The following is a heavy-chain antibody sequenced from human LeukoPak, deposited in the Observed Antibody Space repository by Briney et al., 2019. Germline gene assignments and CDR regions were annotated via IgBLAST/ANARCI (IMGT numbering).Heavy chain of an antibody. CDR3: AKDMGEQQLVN. V-gene: IGHV3-43*01. CDR1: GLTFDDYT. D-gene: IGHD6-13*01. J-gene: IGHJ4*02. Sequence: GRSLRLSCAASGLTFDDYTMHWVRQAPGKGLDWVSLITWDGGSTYYADSVKGRFTISRDNSKNSLYLQMNSLRAEDTALYYCAKDMGEQQLVNWGQGTLVTVSS. CDR2: ITWDGGST.